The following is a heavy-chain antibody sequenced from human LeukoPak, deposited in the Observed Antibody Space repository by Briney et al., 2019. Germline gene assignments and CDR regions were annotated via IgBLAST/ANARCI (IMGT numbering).Heavy chain of an antibody. CDR2: IKRDGNDK. D-gene: IGHD1-1*01. J-gene: IGHJ6*03. V-gene: IGHV3-7*04. CDR1: GFAFSNYW. Sequence: GGSLRLSCAASGFAFSNYWMSWVRQAPGKGLEWVANIKRDGNDKYYVVSVKGRFTISRDNSRNTLFIQMGSLRVDDMGVYYCARGGYWIAELATGRPGYYMDGWGKGTTVIVSS. CDR3: ARGGYWIAELATGRPGYYMDG.